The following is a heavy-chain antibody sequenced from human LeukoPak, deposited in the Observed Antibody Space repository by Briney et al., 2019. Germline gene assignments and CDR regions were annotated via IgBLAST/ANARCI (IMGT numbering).Heavy chain of an antibody. V-gene: IGHV4-59*08. J-gene: IGHJ4*02. D-gene: IGHD3-22*01. Sequence: SETLSLTCTVSGGSVSSFYWSWLRQPPGKELEWIGNVYNSGTTNYNPSLKRRVTISVDTSKNLPSLQLRSVTAADTAVYYCARHRFASVVILDHWGQGALVTVSS. CDR1: GGSVSSFY. CDR2: VYNSGTT. CDR3: ARHRFASVVILDH.